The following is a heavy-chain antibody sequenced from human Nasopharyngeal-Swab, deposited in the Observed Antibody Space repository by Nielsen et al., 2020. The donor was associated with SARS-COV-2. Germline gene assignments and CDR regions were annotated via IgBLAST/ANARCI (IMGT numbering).Heavy chain of an antibody. J-gene: IGHJ3*02. Sequence: GESLKISCAASGFNFRNFAMSWVRQAPGKGLEWVSGIIEHGTDTYYADSVKGRSTISRDNSKYTLYLQMHSLSAEDTAIYYCVKKGQQWLADDAFDTWGQGTLVSISS. D-gene: IGHD6-19*01. CDR2: IIEHGTDT. CDR1: GFNFRNFA. V-gene: IGHV3-23*01. CDR3: VKKGQQWLADDAFDT.